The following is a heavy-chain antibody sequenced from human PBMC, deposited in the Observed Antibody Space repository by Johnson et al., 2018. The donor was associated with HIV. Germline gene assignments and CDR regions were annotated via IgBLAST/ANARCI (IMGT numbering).Heavy chain of an antibody. Sequence: EKLVESGGGLVQPGGSLRLSCAASGFTFSSYWMSWVRQAPGKGLEWVANIKQDGSEKYYVDSVKGRFTISRDNAKNSLYLQMNSLRVEATARYYCARGKGAAAGLDAFDIWGQGSRVTFSS. CDR1: GFTFSSYW. CDR2: IKQDGSEK. CDR3: ARGKGAAAGLDAFDI. J-gene: IGHJ3*02. V-gene: IGHV3-7*05. D-gene: IGHD6-13*01.